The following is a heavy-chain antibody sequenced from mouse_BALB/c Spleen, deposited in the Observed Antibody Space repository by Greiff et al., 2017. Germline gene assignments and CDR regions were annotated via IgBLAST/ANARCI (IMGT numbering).Heavy chain of an antibody. V-gene: IGHV5-12-2*01. CDR1: GFTFSSYT. J-gene: IGHJ3*01. CDR3: ARQYDYVTFAY. CDR2: ISNGGGST. D-gene: IGHD2-4*01. Sequence: EVMLVESGGGLVQPGGSLKLSCAASGFTFSSYTMSWVRQTPEKRLEWVAYISNGGGSTYYPDTVKGRFTISRDNAKNTLYLQMSSLKSEDTAMYYCARQYDYVTFAYWGQGTLVTVSA.